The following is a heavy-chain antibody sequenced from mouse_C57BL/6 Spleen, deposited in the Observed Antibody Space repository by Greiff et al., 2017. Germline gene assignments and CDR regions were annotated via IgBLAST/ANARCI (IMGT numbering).Heavy chain of an antibody. V-gene: IGHV1-50*01. CDR2: LAPSDRYT. Sequence: VQLQQPGAELVKPGASVKLSCTASGFTFTSYWMQWVKQRPGQGLAWIGELAPSDRYTNYNQKFKGKATLTVDTSSSTAYMQLSSLTSEDSAVYYCARGRLLSDYYGRSYVAYWGQGTLVTVAA. J-gene: IGHJ3*01. CDR3: ARGRLLSDYYGRSYVAY. D-gene: IGHD1-1*01. CDR1: GFTFTSYW.